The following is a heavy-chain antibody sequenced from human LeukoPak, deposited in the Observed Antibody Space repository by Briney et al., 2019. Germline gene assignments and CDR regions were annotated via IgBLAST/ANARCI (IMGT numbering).Heavy chain of an antibody. CDR1: GGSISSYY. CDR3: ARAPTNYYYYYMDV. J-gene: IGHJ6*03. V-gene: IGHV4-4*07. CDR2: INAAEST. Sequence: SETLSLTCSISGGSISSYYWTWIRLPAGKGLEWIGRINAAESTIYNPSLKSRVTMSIDTSKNQFSLKLGSVTAADTAVYYCARAPTNYYYYYMDVWGKGTTVTVSS. D-gene: IGHD5-24*01.